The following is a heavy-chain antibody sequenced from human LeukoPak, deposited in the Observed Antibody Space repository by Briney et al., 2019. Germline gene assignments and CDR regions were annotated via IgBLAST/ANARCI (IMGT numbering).Heavy chain of an antibody. CDR2: INPNSGGT. CDR3: ARDIRSYCSGGSCYSGTPWFDP. J-gene: IGHJ5*02. D-gene: IGHD2-15*01. V-gene: IGHV1-2*02. CDR1: GYTFTSYY. Sequence: GASVKVSCKASGYTFTSYYMHWVRQAPGQGLEWMGWINPNSGGTNYAQKFQGRVTMTRDTSISTAYMELSRLRSDDTAVYYCARDIRSYCSGGSCYSGTPWFDPWGQGTLVTVSS.